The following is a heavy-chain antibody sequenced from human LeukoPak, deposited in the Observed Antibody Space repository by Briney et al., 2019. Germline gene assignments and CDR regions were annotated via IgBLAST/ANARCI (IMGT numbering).Heavy chain of an antibody. D-gene: IGHD3-10*01. J-gene: IGHJ6*03. V-gene: IGHV4-34*01. CDR3: ARALRRPHNSITMVRGYYYMDV. CDR1: GGSFSGYY. CDR2: INHSGST. Sequence: PSETLSLTCAVYGGSFSGYYWSWIRQPPGKGLEWIGEINHSGSTNYNPSLKSRVTISVDTPKNQFSLKLSSVTAADTAVYYCARALRRPHNSITMVRGYYYMDVWGKGTTVTVSS.